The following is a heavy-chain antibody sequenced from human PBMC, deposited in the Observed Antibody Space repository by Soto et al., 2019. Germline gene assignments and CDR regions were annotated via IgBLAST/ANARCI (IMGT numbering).Heavy chain of an antibody. CDR1: GGSINGYC. V-gene: IGHV4-59*01. D-gene: IGHD3-3*01. CDR2: VYYSGST. Sequence: SETLSLTCTVSGGSINGYCWSWVRQSPVKGLEWIGYVYYSGSTNYNPSLESRATVSVDTARNQFSLKLNSVTPADTAVYYCARAPSKVAVFGRYYFDYWGQGSLVTVSS. CDR3: ARAPSKVAVFGRYYFDY. J-gene: IGHJ4*02.